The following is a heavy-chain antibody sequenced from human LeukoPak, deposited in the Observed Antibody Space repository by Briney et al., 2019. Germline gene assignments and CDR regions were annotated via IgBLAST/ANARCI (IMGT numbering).Heavy chain of an antibody. J-gene: IGHJ6*03. V-gene: IGHV1-8*01. CDR3: ARGHIPVVIRSLDWSGHYYMDV. Sequence: ASVKVSCKASVYTVTTYDINWVRQAPGQGLEWMGWMNPYSGNTGYAQKFQGRVTMTGNTSISTAYMELSSLRSEDTAVYYCARGHIPVVIRSLDWSGHYYMDVWGKGTTVTVSS. CDR2: MNPYSGNT. CDR1: VYTVTTYD. D-gene: IGHD3-9*01.